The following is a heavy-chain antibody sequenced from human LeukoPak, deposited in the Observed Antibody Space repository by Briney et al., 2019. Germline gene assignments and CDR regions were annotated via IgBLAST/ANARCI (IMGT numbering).Heavy chain of an antibody. CDR3: ARGKYSNSF. V-gene: IGHV3-7*05. CDR1: GFTFSNYW. Sequence: GGSLRLSCAASGFTFSNYWMSWVRQAPGKGLEWVANIKQDGSEKYYVDSVKGRFTISRDNAKNSLYLQMNSLRAEDTAVYYCARGKYSNSFWDRGTLVTVSS. D-gene: IGHD6-6*01. J-gene: IGHJ4*02. CDR2: IKQDGSEK.